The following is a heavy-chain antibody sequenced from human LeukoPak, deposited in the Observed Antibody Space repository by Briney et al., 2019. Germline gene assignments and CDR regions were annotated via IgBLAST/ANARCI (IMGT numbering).Heavy chain of an antibody. Sequence: SETLSLTCTVSGGSISSYYWSWIRQPPGKRLEWNGYLYYSGSTSYNPSLKSRVTISIDTPKNQFSLRLSSVTAADTAVYYCARHRNSGYHSYGMDVWGQGTTVTVSS. CDR3: ARHRNSGYHSYGMDV. D-gene: IGHD5-12*01. CDR2: LYYSGST. V-gene: IGHV4-59*08. J-gene: IGHJ6*02. CDR1: GGSISSYY.